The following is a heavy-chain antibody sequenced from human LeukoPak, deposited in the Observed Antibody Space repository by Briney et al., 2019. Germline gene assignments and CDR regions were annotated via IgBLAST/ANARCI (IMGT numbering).Heavy chain of an antibody. CDR1: GFTFSSYS. D-gene: IGHD3-22*01. J-gene: IGHJ3*02. Sequence: GGSLRLSCAASGFTFSSYSMNWVRQAPGKGLEWVSSISSSSSYIYYADSVKGRSTISRDNAKNSLYLQMNSLRAEDTAVYYCARSLGLTMIVVVTPNDAFDIWGQGTMVTVSS. CDR2: ISSSSSYI. CDR3: ARSLGLTMIVVVTPNDAFDI. V-gene: IGHV3-21*01.